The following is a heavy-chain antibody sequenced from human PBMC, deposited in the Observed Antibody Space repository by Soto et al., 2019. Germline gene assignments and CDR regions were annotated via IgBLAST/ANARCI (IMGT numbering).Heavy chain of an antibody. V-gene: IGHV1-8*01. Sequence: ASVKVSCKASGYSFTNNDVSWVRQATGQGLEWMGWMNPGSGGTGYAQKFQGRVTMTRDISIATAYMELSSLRSDDTAIYYCARMATFGSLNWFDPWGQGTLVTAPQ. CDR1: GYSFTNND. D-gene: IGHD3-16*01. CDR2: MNPGSGGT. J-gene: IGHJ5*02. CDR3: ARMATFGSLNWFDP.